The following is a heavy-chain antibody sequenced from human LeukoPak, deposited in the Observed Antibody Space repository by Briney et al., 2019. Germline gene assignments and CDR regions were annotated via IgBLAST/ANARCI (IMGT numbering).Heavy chain of an antibody. CDR3: ARDLYYYGSGSYSEQPRDY. D-gene: IGHD3-10*01. CDR1: GYTFTGYY. Sequence: GASVKVSCKASGYTFTGYYMHWVRQAPGQGLEWMGWINPNSGGTNYAQKFQGRVTMTRDTSISTAYMELSRLRSDDTAVYYCARDLYYYGSGSYSEQPRDYWGQGTLVTVSS. CDR2: INPNSGGT. V-gene: IGHV1-2*02. J-gene: IGHJ4*02.